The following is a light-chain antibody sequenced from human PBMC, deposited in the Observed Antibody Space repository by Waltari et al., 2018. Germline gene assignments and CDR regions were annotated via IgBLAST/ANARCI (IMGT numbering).Light chain of an antibody. J-gene: IGKJ1*01. CDR2: WAS. CDR1: QSVLYSSNHNNY. V-gene: IGKV4-1*01. CDR3: QQYYSSPWT. Sequence: DIVMTQSPDSLAVSLGERATINCNSSQSVLYSSNHNNYLAWYQQKPGQPPKLLIYWASTRESGVPDRFSGSGSGTDFTLTISSLQAEDVAVYYCQQYYSSPWTFGQGTKVEIK.